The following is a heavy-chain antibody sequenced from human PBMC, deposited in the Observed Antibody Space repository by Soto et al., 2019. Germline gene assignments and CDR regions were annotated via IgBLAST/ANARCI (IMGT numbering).Heavy chain of an antibody. Sequence: EVQLVESGGGLVQPGGSLRLSCVDSGFTFSSYGMSWVRQARVKGLEWVGNIKQDGSEENYVDSVKGRFTISRDNAKNSMYLQMNSLRAEDTAVYYWARIAASGRGWDVWGQGTTVVVSS. CDR1: GFTFSSYG. J-gene: IGHJ6*02. CDR3: ARIAASGRGWDV. CDR2: IKQDGSEE. D-gene: IGHD6-13*01. V-gene: IGHV3-7*01.